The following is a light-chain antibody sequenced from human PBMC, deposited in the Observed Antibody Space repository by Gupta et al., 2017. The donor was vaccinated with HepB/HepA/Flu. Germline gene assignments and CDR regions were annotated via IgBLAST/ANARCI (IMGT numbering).Light chain of an antibody. CDR3: RQALETPFT. Sequence: DIVMTQSPLSLPVTPGEPASISCRSSQSLLHSNGNNYFDWYLQKPGQSPQLLIYLGSNRASGVPDRFSGSGSGTDFTLKISRVEAEDVGVYYCRQALETPFTFGQGTRLEIK. CDR2: LGS. CDR1: QSLLHSNGNNY. V-gene: IGKV2-28*01. J-gene: IGKJ5*01.